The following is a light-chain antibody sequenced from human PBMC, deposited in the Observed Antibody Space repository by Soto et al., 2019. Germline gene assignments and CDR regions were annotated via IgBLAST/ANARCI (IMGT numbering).Light chain of an antibody. V-gene: IGLV2-14*03. CDR3: SSYTSSNTLWV. CDR1: CSDIGGYNY. CDR2: DVT. J-gene: IGLJ3*02. Sequence: QSALTQSASVSGSPGQSITISCTGTCSDIGGYNYVSWYQQHPGKAPKLMIYDVTNRPSGVSNRFSGSKSGNTASLTISGLQAEDEADYYCSSYTSSNTLWVFGGGTKLTVL.